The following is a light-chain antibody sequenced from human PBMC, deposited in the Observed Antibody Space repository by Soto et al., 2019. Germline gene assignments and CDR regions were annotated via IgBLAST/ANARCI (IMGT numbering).Light chain of an antibody. CDR3: QKYDSARWT. CDR2: DAS. CDR1: QDISNY. Sequence: EIQMTQSPSSLSASVGDRVTITCQASQDISNYLNWYQQKPGKAPNLLIYDASSLQSGVPSRFSGSGSGTDFTLTISSLQPEDVATYYCQKYDSARWTFGQGTKV. V-gene: IGKV1-27*01. J-gene: IGKJ1*01.